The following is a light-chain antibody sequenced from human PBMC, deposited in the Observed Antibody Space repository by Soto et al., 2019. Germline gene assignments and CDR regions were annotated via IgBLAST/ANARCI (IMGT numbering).Light chain of an antibody. CDR2: LGS. V-gene: IGKV2-28*01. CDR1: QSLLHSNGYNY. J-gene: IGKJ3*01. Sequence: DIVMTQSPLSLPVTPGEPASISCRSSQSLLHSNGYNYLDWYLQKPGQSPQLLIYLGSNRASGVPDRFSGSGSGTDVTLKISRVEAEDVGVYYCMQTLQSPPFTFGPGTKVDI. CDR3: MQTLQSPPFT.